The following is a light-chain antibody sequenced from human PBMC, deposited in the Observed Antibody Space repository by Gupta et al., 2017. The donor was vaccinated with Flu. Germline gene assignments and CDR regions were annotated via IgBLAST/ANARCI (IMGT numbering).Light chain of an antibody. CDR2: EDR. CDR1: ALPKKY. CDR3: YSTDTSGNHRV. Sequence: SYELTQPPSVSVSPGQTARITCSGDALPKKYAYWYQQKSGQAPVLIIYEDRKRPSGIPERFSGSSSGTMATLTISGAQVEDEADYCCYSTDTSGNHRVFGGGTNLTVL. J-gene: IGLJ3*02. V-gene: IGLV3-10*01.